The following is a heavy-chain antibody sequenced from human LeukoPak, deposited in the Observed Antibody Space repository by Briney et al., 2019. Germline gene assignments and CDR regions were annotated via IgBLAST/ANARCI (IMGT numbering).Heavy chain of an antibody. V-gene: IGHV3-23*01. J-gene: IGHJ4*02. CDR3: VPLEATRIDY. CDR1: GFTMFSH. Sequence: PGGSLRLSCAASGFTMFSHMNWVRQAPGKGLEWVSAISGSGGSTYYADSVKGRFTISRDNSKNTLYLQMNSLRAEDTAVYYCVPLEATRIDYWGQGTLVTVSS. CDR2: ISGSGGST. D-gene: IGHD1-1*01.